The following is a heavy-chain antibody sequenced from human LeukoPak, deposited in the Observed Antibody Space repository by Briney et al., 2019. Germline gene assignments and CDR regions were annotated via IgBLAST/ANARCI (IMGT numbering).Heavy chain of an antibody. V-gene: IGHV3-23*01. D-gene: IGHD1-26*01. CDR1: GFTFSSYA. J-gene: IGHJ6*03. CDR2: ISGGGGST. Sequence: GGSLRLSCAASGFTFSSYAMSWVRQAPGKGLEWVSAISGGGGSTYYADSVKGRFTISRDNSKNTLYLQMNSLRAEDTAVYYCAKVPLLQLLRAYYYYYMDVWGKGTTVTVSS. CDR3: AKVPLLQLLRAYYYYYMDV.